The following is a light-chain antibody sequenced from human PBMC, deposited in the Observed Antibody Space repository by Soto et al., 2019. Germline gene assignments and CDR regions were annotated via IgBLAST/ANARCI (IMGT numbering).Light chain of an antibody. J-gene: IGKJ5*01. CDR3: QQRSNLIT. CDR1: QSVRNSL. V-gene: IGKV3D-20*02. CDR2: DAS. Sequence: ELVLTQSPGTLSLSPGERSTRSWRHSQSVRNSLLAWYQKRPGQPPRXLIYDASTRATATPERFSGSGSGADFTLTISSLEPEDFAVDYCQQRSNLITFGQGTRLEIK.